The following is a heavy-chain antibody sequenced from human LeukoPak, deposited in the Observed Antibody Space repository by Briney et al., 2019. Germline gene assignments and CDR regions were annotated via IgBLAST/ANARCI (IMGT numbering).Heavy chain of an antibody. CDR2: IYYSGST. V-gene: IGHV4-59*01. J-gene: IGHJ4*02. D-gene: IGHD3-16*01. CDR3: AAVYDPVWY. Sequence: SETLSLTCTVSGGSISSYYWSWIRQPPGKGLEWIGYIYYSGSTNYNPSLKSRVTISVDTSKNQFSLKLSSVTAADTAVYYCAAVYDPVWYWGQGTLVTVSS. CDR1: GGSISSYY.